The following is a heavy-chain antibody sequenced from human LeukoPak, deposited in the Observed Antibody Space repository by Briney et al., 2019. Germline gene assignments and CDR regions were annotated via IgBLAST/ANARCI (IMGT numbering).Heavy chain of an antibody. Sequence: WGSLRLSRAASRFTLCTLVMSWGPQAPGQGLGGVSGISGSGGSTYYADSVKGRFTISRGNSKNTLYLQMNSLRAEDTAVYYCANNPSIVGARSYYFDYWGQGTLVTVSS. V-gene: IGHV3-23*01. CDR2: ISGSGGST. CDR1: RFTLCTLV. D-gene: IGHD1-26*01. J-gene: IGHJ4*02. CDR3: ANNPSIVGARSYYFDY.